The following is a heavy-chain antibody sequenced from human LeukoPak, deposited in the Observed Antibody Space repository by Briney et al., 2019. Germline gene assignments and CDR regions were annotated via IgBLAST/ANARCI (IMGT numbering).Heavy chain of an antibody. J-gene: IGHJ4*02. V-gene: IGHV4-59*01. CDR1: GGSISSYY. CDR2: IYYSGST. D-gene: IGHD3-10*01. CDR3: ARARHDYYGSGSYYGYYFDY. Sequence: SETLSLTCTVSGGSISSYYWSWIQQPPGKGLEWIGYIYYSGSTNYNPSLKSRVTISVDTSKNQFSLKLSSVTAADTAVYYCARARHDYYGSGSYYGYYFDYWGQGTLVTVSS.